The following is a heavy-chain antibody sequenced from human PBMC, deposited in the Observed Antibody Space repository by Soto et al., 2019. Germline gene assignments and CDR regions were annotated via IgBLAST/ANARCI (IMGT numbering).Heavy chain of an antibody. Sequence: SGPTLVNPTETLTLTCTFSGFSLIPVGVGVGWIRQPPGKALEWVAVIYWDNDKRYNPSLNSRISITKDTSRNQVVLTMTNMDPVDTGTYFCAHLTITYGGVIGLDAFDTWGQGTLVTVSS. D-gene: IGHD3-16*02. V-gene: IGHV2-5*02. CDR3: AHLTITYGGVIGLDAFDT. CDR2: IYWDNDK. CDR1: GFSLIPVGVG. J-gene: IGHJ3*02.